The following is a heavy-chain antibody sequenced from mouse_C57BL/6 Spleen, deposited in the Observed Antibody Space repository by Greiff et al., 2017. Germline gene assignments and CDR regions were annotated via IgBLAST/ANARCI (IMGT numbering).Heavy chain of an antibody. Sequence: DVQLVESGGGLVKPGGSLKLSCAASGFTFSDYGMHWVRQAPEKGLEWVAYISSGSSTTYYADTVKGRFTISRDNGKNTRFLEMNSLRSEDTAMYYCARIGGNYPYWGQGTLVTVSA. V-gene: IGHV5-17*01. CDR2: ISSGSSTT. CDR1: GFTFSDYG. CDR3: ARIGGNYPY. J-gene: IGHJ3*01. D-gene: IGHD2-1*01.